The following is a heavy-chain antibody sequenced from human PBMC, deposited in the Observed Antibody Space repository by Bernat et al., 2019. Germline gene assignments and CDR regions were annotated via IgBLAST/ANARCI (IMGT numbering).Heavy chain of an antibody. V-gene: IGHV3-7*03. D-gene: IGHD6-6*01. CDR1: GFTFSYYW. CDR3: VRPPYSSSAV. J-gene: IGHJ4*02. Sequence: EVQLVESGGGLVQTGGSLRLSCTASGFTFSYYWMTWVRQAPGKGLEWVANIKEDGSEKYYVDSVKGRFTISRDNAKNSLYLQMSSLRTEDTAVYYCVRPPYSSSAVWGQGTLVTVSS. CDR2: IKEDGSEK.